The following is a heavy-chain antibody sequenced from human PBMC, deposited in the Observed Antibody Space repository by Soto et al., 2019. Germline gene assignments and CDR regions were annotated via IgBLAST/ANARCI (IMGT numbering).Heavy chain of an antibody. J-gene: IGHJ4*02. D-gene: IGHD2-15*01. CDR2: INAGNGNT. CDR1: GYTFTSYA. Sequence: QVQLVQSGAEVKKPGASVKVSCKASGYTFTSYAMHWVRQAPGQRLEWMGWINAGNGNTKYSQKFQGRVTITRDTSASTAYMELSSLRSEDTAVYYCERGVCSGGRCYMTYWGQGTLVTVSS. V-gene: IGHV1-3*01. CDR3: ERGVCSGGRCYMTY.